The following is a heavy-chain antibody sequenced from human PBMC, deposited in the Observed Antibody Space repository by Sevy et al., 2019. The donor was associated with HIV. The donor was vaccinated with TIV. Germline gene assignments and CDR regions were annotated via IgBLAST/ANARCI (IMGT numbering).Heavy chain of an antibody. V-gene: IGHV3-74*01. CDR2: VDNDGSGT. Sequence: GGSLRLSCAASGFTFTNYWMHWFRQAPGKGLVWVSRVDNDGSGTNYADSVKGRFTISRDNAKNTVYLQMNSLRAEDTAVYYCTRDMYGIDYWGQGTLVTVSS. J-gene: IGHJ4*02. D-gene: IGHD2-8*01. CDR1: GFTFTNYW. CDR3: TRDMYGIDY.